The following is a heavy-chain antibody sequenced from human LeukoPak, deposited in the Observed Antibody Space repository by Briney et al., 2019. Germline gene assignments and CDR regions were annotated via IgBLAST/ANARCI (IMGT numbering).Heavy chain of an antibody. CDR2: ISPHSGGT. Sequence: ASVKVSCKASAYTFTDYYIHWVRQAPGQGLEWMGRISPHSGGTNYVQKFQGRVTMTRDTSISTVYMELSSLRSDDTAVYYCPRGQNYYDSSGYYYNYWGQGTLVTVSS. CDR3: PRGQNYYDSSGYYYNY. CDR1: AYTFTDYY. D-gene: IGHD3-22*01. V-gene: IGHV1-2*06. J-gene: IGHJ4*02.